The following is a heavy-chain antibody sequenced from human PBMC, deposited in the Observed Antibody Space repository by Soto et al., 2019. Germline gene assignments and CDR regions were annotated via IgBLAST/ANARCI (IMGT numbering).Heavy chain of an antibody. J-gene: IGHJ6*02. CDR2: FSGSGGST. CDR3: ARDWTGDTCPCLDV. D-gene: IGHD3-3*01. CDR1: GFTFSNYA. Sequence: EVQLLECGGGLVQPGGSLRLSCAAAGFTFSNYALTWVRQSPGKGLEWVSTFSGSGGSTYYADSVRGRFTISRDNSKNTLFLQMISLRVEDTAIYSCARDWTGDTCPCLDVWGQCTTVSVSS. V-gene: IGHV3-23*01.